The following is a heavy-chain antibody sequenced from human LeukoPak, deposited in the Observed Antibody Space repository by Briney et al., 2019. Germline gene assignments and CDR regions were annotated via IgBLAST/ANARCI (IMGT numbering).Heavy chain of an antibody. CDR3: ARDIGDYDFWSGYPY. J-gene: IGHJ4*02. V-gene: IGHV1-2*02. Sequence: ASVKVSCKASGNTFTGYYMHWVRQAPGQGLEWMGWINPDSGGTNYAQKFQGRVTMTRDTSISTAYMELSRLRSDDTAVYYCARDIGDYDFWSGYPYWGQGTLVTVSS. CDR2: INPDSGGT. CDR1: GNTFTGYY. D-gene: IGHD3-3*01.